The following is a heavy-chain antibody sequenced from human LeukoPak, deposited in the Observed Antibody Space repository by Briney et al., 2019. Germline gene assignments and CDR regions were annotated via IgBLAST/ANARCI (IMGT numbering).Heavy chain of an antibody. CDR2: ISAHNEKT. V-gene: IGHV1-18*01. CDR1: GDTFRTYG. J-gene: IGHJ6*02. D-gene: IGHD3-9*01. CDR3: ARVGDEYYDIRPYAMDV. Sequence: ASVKLSCKASGDTFRTYGVSWVRQAPGQGLERMGGISAHNEKTEYAEGFQGRVTMTTDTSTSTAYMELRSLRSDDTAVYYCARVGDEYYDIRPYAMDVWGQGTTVTVSS.